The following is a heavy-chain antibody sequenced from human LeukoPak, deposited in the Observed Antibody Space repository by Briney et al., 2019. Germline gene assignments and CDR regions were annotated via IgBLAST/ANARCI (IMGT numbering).Heavy chain of an antibody. D-gene: IGHD6-13*01. Sequence: GGSLRLSCAVSGITLSNYGMSWVRQAPGKGLEWVAGISGSGGGTIYADSVKGRFTISRGNAKNSLYLQMNSLRAEDTAVYYCARIAAAGFDYWGQGTLVTVSS. V-gene: IGHV3-23*01. CDR1: GITLSNYG. CDR3: ARIAAAGFDY. J-gene: IGHJ4*02. CDR2: ISGSGGGT.